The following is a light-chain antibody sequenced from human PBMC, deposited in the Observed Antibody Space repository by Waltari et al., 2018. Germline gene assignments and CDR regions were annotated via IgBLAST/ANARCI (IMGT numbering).Light chain of an antibody. CDR1: QSVSDPVNNKNY. CDR3: QQYYNTPPT. V-gene: IGKV4-1*01. CDR2: WAP. Sequence: DIVLTQSPDSLTVSPGERATINCRSSQSVSDPVNNKNYLAWYRQKPGQPPKLLISWAPTREVGVPDRFSGSGSETEFTLTISSLQPEDVAVYYCQQYYNTPPTFGQGTKVEIK. J-gene: IGKJ1*01.